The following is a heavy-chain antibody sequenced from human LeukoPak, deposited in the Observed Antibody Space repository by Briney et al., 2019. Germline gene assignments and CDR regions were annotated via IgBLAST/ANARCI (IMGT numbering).Heavy chain of an antibody. D-gene: IGHD3-22*01. CDR1: GFTFSSYA. CDR3: VKGLRYYDSSDTFDY. J-gene: IGHJ4*02. V-gene: IGHV3-64D*06. Sequence: PGGSLRLSCSASGFTFSSYAMHWVRQAPGKGLEYVSAISSNGDSTYYADSVKGRFTISRDNSKNTLYLQMSSLRAEDTAVYYCVKGLRYYDSSDTFDYWGQGTQVTVSS. CDR2: ISSNGDST.